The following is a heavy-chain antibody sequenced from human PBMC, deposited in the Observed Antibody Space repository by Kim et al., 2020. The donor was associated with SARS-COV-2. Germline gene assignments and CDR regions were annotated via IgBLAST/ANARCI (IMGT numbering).Heavy chain of an antibody. V-gene: IGHV4-34*01. J-gene: IGHJ4*02. CDR2: INHSGST. D-gene: IGHD3-22*01. Sequence: SETLSLTCAVYGGSFSGYYWSWIRQPPGKGLEWIGEINHSGSTNYNPSLKSRVTISVDTSKNQFSLKLSSVTAADTAVYYCARGGEGLAYYYDSRVMRYFDYWGQGTLVTVSS. CDR1: GGSFSGYY. CDR3: ARGGEGLAYYYDSRVMRYFDY.